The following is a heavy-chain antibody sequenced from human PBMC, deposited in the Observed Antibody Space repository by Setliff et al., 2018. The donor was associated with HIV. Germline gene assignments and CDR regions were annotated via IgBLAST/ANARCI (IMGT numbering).Heavy chain of an antibody. CDR3: ARKAADVSGGGMDV. Sequence: PSETLSLTCTVPGGSINYYYWSWIRQPPGKNPEYIGYIHPSGETYYSPSLMSRLTISLDTANNRLSLRLTSAAAADTAIYYCARKAADVSGGGMDVWGQGTTVTVSS. V-gene: IGHV4-4*08. J-gene: IGHJ6*02. CDR2: IHPSGET. CDR1: GGSINYYY. D-gene: IGHD2-15*01.